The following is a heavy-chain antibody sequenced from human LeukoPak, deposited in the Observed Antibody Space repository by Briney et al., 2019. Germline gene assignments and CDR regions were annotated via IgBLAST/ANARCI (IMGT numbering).Heavy chain of an antibody. Sequence: PGVSLRLSCAASGFTFSSYSMNWVRQAPGEGLEWVSSISSSSSYIYYADSVKGRFTISRDNAKNSLYLQMDSMRAEDTAVYYCARRDGDWFDPWGQGTLVTVSS. V-gene: IGHV3-21*01. CDR1: GFTFSSYS. J-gene: IGHJ5*02. D-gene: IGHD5-24*01. CDR3: ARRDGDWFDP. CDR2: ISSSSSYI.